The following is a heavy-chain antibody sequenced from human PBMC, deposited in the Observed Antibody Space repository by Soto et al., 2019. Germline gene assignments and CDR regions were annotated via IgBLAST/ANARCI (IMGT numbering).Heavy chain of an antibody. J-gene: IGHJ6*02. V-gene: IGHV3-13*04. CDR3: ARGGQDWLYFRGMDV. CDR1: GFTFSSYD. D-gene: IGHD3-9*01. Sequence: WGSLRLSWAASGFTFSSYDMHWVRQATGKGLEWVSAIGTAGDTYYPGSVKGRFTISRENAKNSLYLQMNSLRAGDTAVYYCARGGQDWLYFRGMDVWGQGTTVTVSS. CDR2: IGTAGDT.